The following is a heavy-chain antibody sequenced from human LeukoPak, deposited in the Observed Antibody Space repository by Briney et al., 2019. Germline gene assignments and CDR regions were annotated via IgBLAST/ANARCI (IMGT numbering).Heavy chain of an antibody. D-gene: IGHD2-21*02. CDR3: ARDLNVVVTAIAGAVWFDP. CDR1: GGSISSYY. CDR2: IYTSGST. V-gene: IGHV4-4*07. Sequence: SETLSLTCTVSGGSISSYYWSWIRQPAGKGLEWIGRIYTSGSTNYNPSLKSRVTMSVDTSKNQFSLKLSSVTAADTAVYYCARDLNVVVTAIAGAVWFDPWGQGTLVTVSS. J-gene: IGHJ5*02.